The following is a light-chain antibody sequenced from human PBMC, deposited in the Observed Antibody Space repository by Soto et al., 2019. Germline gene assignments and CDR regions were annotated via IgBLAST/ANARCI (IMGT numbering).Light chain of an antibody. CDR1: QSISTY. CDR2: GAS. J-gene: IGKJ1*01. CDR3: QQYYSTPWT. V-gene: IGKV1-39*01. Sequence: DIEMTQSPSSLSASVGDRVTITCRASQSISTYLNWYQKKPGKAPKSLIYGASTLQSGVPSRFSGSGSGTDFTLTISSLQAEDVAVYYCQQYYSTPWTFGQGTKVGIK.